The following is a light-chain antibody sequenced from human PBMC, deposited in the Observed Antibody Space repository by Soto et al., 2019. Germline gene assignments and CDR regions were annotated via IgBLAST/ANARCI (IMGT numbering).Light chain of an antibody. J-gene: IGLJ2*01. Sequence: QSVLTQPASVSGSPGQSITISCTGTSSDVGSYNLVSWYQHHPGKAPKLMIYEGSKRPSGVSNRFSGSKSGNTASLTISGLQAEDEADYYCRSYAGSSTFVVFGGGTKLTVL. V-gene: IGLV2-23*03. CDR2: EGS. CDR1: SSDVGSYNL. CDR3: RSYAGSSTFVV.